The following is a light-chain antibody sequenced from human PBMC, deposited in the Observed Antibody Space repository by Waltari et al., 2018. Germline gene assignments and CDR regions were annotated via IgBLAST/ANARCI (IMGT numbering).Light chain of an antibody. CDR1: QSVLYSSNNKNY. Sequence: DIVMTQSPDSLAVSLGERATINCTSNQSVLYSSNNKNYLAWYQQKPGQPPNLLIFWASTRESGVPDRFNGSGSGTDFTLTISSLQAEDVAVYYCQQYYSTPITFGQGTRLEI. J-gene: IGKJ5*01. V-gene: IGKV4-1*01. CDR2: WAS. CDR3: QQYYSTPIT.